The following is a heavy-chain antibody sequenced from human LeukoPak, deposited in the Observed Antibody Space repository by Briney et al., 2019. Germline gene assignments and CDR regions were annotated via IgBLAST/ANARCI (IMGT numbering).Heavy chain of an antibody. CDR3: ARVSSYNWNDLAFDI. CDR2: IYYSGST. V-gene: IGHV4-59*01. CDR1: GGSISSYY. Sequence: SETLSLTCTVSGGSISSYYWSWIRQPPGKGLEWIGYIYYSGSTNYNPSLKSRVTISVDTSKNQFSLKLSSVTAADTAVYYCARVSSYNWNDLAFDIWGQGTMVTVSS. D-gene: IGHD1-1*01. J-gene: IGHJ3*02.